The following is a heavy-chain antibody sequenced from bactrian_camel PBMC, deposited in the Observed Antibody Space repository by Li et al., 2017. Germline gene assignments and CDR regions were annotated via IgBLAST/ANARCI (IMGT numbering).Heavy chain of an antibody. CDR3: AMKREIFGPWRHELEICTDWEFNY. CDR2: INTDGGNK. V-gene: IGHV3S1*01. CDR1: GFSFDKYW. J-gene: IGHJ4*01. Sequence: PLVESGGGLVQPGGSLRLSCATSGFSFDKYWMYWVRQAPGKDLEWISTINTDGGNKFYADSVKGRFTISRDNAKNTVYLQMNSLKPDDTAVYYCAMKREIFGPWRHELEICTDWEFNYWGQGTQVTVS. D-gene: IGHD1*01.